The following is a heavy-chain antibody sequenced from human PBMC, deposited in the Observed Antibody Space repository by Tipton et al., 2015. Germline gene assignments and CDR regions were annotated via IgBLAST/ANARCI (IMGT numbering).Heavy chain of an antibody. D-gene: IGHD3-16*01. CDR3: ARESVGGGLAAFDI. Sequence: SLRLSCAASGFTFSIYHMNWVRQAPGKGLEWVSFISSSSSYIYYADSVKGRFTISRDNAKNSLYLQMNSLRAEDTAVYYCARESVGGGLAAFDIWGQGTMVTVSS. CDR1: GFTFSIYH. CDR2: ISSSSSYI. J-gene: IGHJ3*02. V-gene: IGHV3-21*01.